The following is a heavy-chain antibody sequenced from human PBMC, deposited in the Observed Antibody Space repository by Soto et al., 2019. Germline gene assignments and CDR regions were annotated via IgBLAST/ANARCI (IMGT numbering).Heavy chain of an antibody. Sequence: ASVKVSCKASGYTFTGYYMHWVRQAPGQGLEWMGWINPNSGGTNYAQKFQGWVTMTRDTSISTAYMELSRLRSDDTAVYYCAVGELVTPRNYYYYGMDVWGQGTTVTVSS. CDR1: GYTFTGYY. CDR2: INPNSGGT. V-gene: IGHV1-2*04. J-gene: IGHJ6*02. D-gene: IGHD1-1*01. CDR3: AVGELVTPRNYYYYGMDV.